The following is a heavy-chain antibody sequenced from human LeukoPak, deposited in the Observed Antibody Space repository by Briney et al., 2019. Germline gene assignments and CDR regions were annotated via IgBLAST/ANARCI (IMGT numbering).Heavy chain of an antibody. CDR3: ARVRAAAGTGWFDP. J-gene: IGHJ5*02. Sequence: SETLSLTCTVSGGSISSYYWSWIRQPPGKGLEWIGYIYYSGSTNHNPSLKSRVTISVDTSKNQFSLKLSSVTAADTAVYYCARVRAAAGTGWFDPWGQGTLVTISS. D-gene: IGHD6-13*01. CDR2: IYYSGST. V-gene: IGHV4-59*12. CDR1: GGSISSYY.